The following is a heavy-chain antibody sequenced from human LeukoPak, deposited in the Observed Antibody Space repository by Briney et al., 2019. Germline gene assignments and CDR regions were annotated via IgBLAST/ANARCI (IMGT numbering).Heavy chain of an antibody. CDR3: ARSLIGYSSSRYYFDY. Sequence: PSETLSLTCAVYGGSFSGYYWSWIRQPPGKGLEWIGEINHSGSTNYSPSLKSRVTISVDTSKNQFSLKLSSVTAADTAVYYCARSLIGYSSSRYYFDYWGQGTLVTVSS. V-gene: IGHV4-34*01. CDR2: INHSGST. J-gene: IGHJ4*02. D-gene: IGHD6-13*01. CDR1: GGSFSGYY.